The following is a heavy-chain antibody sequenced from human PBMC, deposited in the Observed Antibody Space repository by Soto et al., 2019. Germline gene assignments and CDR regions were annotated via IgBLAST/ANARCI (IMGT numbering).Heavy chain of an antibody. Sequence: SETLSLTCTVSGGSISSNYWSWIRQPPGKGLEWIGYIYYSGSTNYNPSLRSRVTISEDTSKNQFTLKLLSVTTADTAVYFCAAGEASSRNLAPYYLDFWGQGTLVPVSS. D-gene: IGHD6-13*01. CDR2: IYYSGST. V-gene: IGHV4-59*01. CDR3: AAGEASSRNLAPYYLDF. CDR1: GGSISSNY. J-gene: IGHJ4*02.